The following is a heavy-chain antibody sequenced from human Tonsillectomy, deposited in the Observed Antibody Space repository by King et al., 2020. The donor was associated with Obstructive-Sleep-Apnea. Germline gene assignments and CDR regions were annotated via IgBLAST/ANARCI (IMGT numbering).Heavy chain of an antibody. CDR2: IRYEVSNN. V-gene: IGHV3-30*02. Sequence: VQLVESGGGVVQPGRSLRLSCAASGFTFSSYGMHWFRRAPGKGLEGVAFIRYEVSNNYYADSVKGRFTISRDNSKNSLYLQMISLRAEDTTVYYCAKARRSDYYLDYWGQGTLVTVSS. J-gene: IGHJ4*02. D-gene: IGHD3-22*01. CDR1: GFTFSSYG. CDR3: AKARRSDYYLDY.